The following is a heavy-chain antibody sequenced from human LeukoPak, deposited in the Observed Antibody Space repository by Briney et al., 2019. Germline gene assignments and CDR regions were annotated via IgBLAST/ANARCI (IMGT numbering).Heavy chain of an antibody. V-gene: IGHV1-24*01. CDR3: ATGPRLTFDI. CDR2: FDPEDGET. J-gene: IGHJ3*02. Sequence: ASVKVSRKVSGYTLTELSMHWLRQAPGKGLEWMGGFDPEDGETIYAQMFQGRVTMTEDTSTDTAYMELSSLRSEDTAVYYCATGPRLTFDIWGQGTMVTVSS. CDR1: GYTLTELS. D-gene: IGHD6-25*01.